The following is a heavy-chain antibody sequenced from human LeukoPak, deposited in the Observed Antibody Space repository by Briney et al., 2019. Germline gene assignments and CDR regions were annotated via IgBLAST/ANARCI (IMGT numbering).Heavy chain of an antibody. CDR1: GYSFFSNYW. CDR3: ARASRDGYNQNFDY. V-gene: IGHV5-51*01. J-gene: IGHJ4*02. D-gene: IGHD5-24*01. CDR2: LYPGDSDG. Sequence: GESLRISCKAYGYSFFSNYWIAWVRQMPGKGLEWMGILYPGDSDGRYSPSFQGQVTISADRSISTAYLHWSSLKVSDTAMYYCARASRDGYNQNFDYWGQGTLVTVSS.